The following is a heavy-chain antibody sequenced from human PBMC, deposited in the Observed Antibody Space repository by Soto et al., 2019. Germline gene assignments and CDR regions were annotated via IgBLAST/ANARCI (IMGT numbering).Heavy chain of an antibody. CDR1: VGSISSSNW. J-gene: IGHJ4*02. V-gene: IGHV4-4*02. Sequence: PSETLSLTCAVSVGSISSSNWWSWVRQPPGKGLEWIGEIYHSGSTNYNPSLKSRVTISVDKSKNQFSLKLSSVTAADTAVYYCARLGGYCSGGSCHDYWGQGTLVTVSS. CDR3: ARLGGYCSGGSCHDY. D-gene: IGHD2-15*01. CDR2: IYHSGST.